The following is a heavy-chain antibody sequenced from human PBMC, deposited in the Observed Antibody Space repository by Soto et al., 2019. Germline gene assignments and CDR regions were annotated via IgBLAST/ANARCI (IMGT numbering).Heavy chain of an antibody. D-gene: IGHD1-26*01. CDR2: ISGSGGST. V-gene: IGHV3-23*01. J-gene: IGHJ4*02. Sequence: EVQLLESGGGLVQPGGSLRLSCAASGFTLSSYAMRGVRQAPVKGLEWVSAISGSGGSTYYTDSVKGRFTISRDNSKNTLYLQMNSLRAEDTAVYYCARRGSGSYYDYWGQGTLVTVSS. CDR3: ARRGSGSYYDY. CDR1: GFTLSSYA.